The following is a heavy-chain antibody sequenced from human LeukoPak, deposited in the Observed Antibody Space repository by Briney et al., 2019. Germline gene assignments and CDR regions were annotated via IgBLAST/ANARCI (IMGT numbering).Heavy chain of an antibody. V-gene: IGHV3-48*02. CDR1: GFTLSPYA. CDR2: ISDSGHTK. CDR3: ARKELEGSWFDP. Sequence: TGGSLRLSCAASGFTLSPYAMNWVRQALGKGLEWIAFISDSGHTKYNADSVKGRFTTSRDNAKNSVFLQMNSLRDEDTAVYYCARKELEGSWFDPWGQGTLVTVTS. D-gene: IGHD3-3*01. J-gene: IGHJ5*02.